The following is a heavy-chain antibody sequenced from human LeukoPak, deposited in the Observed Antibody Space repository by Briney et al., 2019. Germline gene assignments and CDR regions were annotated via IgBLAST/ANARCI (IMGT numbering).Heavy chain of an antibody. CDR2: IIPSGGST. Sequence: ASVKVSCKASGYTFTSYYMRWVRQAPGQGLEWMGIIIPSGGSTSYAQKFQGRVTMTRDTSTSTVYMELSSLRSEDTAVYYCARVVDTANWYFDLWGHGTLVTVSS. V-gene: IGHV1-46*01. CDR1: GYTFTSYY. D-gene: IGHD5-18*01. CDR3: ARVVDTANWYFDL. J-gene: IGHJ2*01.